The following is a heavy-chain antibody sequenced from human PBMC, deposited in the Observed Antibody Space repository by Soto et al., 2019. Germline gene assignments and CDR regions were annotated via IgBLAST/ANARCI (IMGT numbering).Heavy chain of an antibody. J-gene: IGHJ6*02. V-gene: IGHV3-33*01. D-gene: IGHD3-22*01. Sequence: PGGSLRLSCAASGFTFSSYGMHWVRQAPGKGLEWVAVIWYDGSNKYYADSVKGRFTISRDNSKNTLYLQMNSLRAEDTAVYYCARSEAGYYDSSGYYSDGMEVWGQGTTVTVSS. CDR2: IWYDGSNK. CDR1: GFTFSSYG. CDR3: ARSEAGYYDSSGYYSDGMEV.